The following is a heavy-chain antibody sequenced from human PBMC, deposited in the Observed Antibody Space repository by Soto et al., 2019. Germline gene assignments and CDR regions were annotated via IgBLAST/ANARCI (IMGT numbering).Heavy chain of an antibody. Sequence: GGSLRLSCAASGWPFSNYAMAWVRRAPGKGLEWVSIISASGYSAYYGGAVRGRVTTSRDNSRSTLYLQLIGLSSEGTAVYYCAKGDLLWDPFDLWGQGTLVTVSS. D-gene: IGHD3-16*01. J-gene: IGHJ4*02. CDR3: AKGDLLWDPFDL. CDR2: ISASGYSA. CDR1: GWPFSNYA. V-gene: IGHV3-23*01.